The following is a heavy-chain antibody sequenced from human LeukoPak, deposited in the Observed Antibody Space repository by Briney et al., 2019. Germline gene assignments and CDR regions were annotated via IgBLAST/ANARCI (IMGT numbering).Heavy chain of an antibody. V-gene: IGHV3-21*01. Sequence: PGGSLRLSCAASGFAFSSYSMNWVRQAPGKGLEWVSSISSSSSYIYYADSVKGRFTISRDNAKNSLYLQMNSLRAEDTAVYYYARGGAARPSGAFDIWGQGTMVTVSS. J-gene: IGHJ3*02. CDR3: ARGGAARPSGAFDI. CDR1: GFAFSSYS. D-gene: IGHD6-6*01. CDR2: ISSSSSYI.